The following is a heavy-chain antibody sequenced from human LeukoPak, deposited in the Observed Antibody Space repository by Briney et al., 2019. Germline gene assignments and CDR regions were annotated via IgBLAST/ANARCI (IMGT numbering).Heavy chain of an antibody. J-gene: IGHJ4*02. CDR3: ARGDLGYCSSTSCYPLDY. CDR1: GGSISSSSYY. D-gene: IGHD2-2*01. CDR2: IYYSGSI. V-gene: IGHV4-39*01. Sequence: SETLSLTCTVSGGSISSSSYYWGWIRQPPGKGLEWIGSIYYSGSIYYNPSLKSRVTISVDTSKNQFSLKLSSVTAADTAVYYCARGDLGYCSSTSCYPLDYWGQGTLVTVSS.